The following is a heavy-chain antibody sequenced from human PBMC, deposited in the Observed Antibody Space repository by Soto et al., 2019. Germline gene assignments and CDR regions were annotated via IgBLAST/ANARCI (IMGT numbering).Heavy chain of an antibody. CDR1: GGSISSGDYY. J-gene: IGHJ5*02. CDR2: IYYSGST. Sequence: SETLSLTCTVSGGSISSGDYYWSWIRQPPGKGLEWIGYIYYSGSTYYNPSLRSRVTISVDTSKNQFSLKLSSVTAADTAVYYCARGAMIASWFDPWGQGTLVTVSS. D-gene: IGHD3-22*01. V-gene: IGHV4-30-4*01. CDR3: ARGAMIASWFDP.